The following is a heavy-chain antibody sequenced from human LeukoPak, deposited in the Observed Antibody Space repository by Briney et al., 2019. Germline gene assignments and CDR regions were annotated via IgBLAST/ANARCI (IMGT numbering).Heavy chain of an antibody. Sequence: SETLSLTCTVSGGSISSGGYYWSWIRQPPGKGLEWIGEINHSGSTNYNPSLKSRVTISVDTSKNQFSLKLSSVTAADTAVYYCARGVQIYSSRSFYYFDYWGQGTLVTVSS. CDR2: INHSGST. J-gene: IGHJ4*02. D-gene: IGHD6-13*01. CDR1: GGSISSGGYY. CDR3: ARGVQIYSSRSFYYFDY. V-gene: IGHV4-39*07.